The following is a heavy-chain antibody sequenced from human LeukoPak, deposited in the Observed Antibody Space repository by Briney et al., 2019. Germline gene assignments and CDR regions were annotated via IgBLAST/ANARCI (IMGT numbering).Heavy chain of an antibody. D-gene: IGHD4-11*01. CDR2: INPNSGGT. J-gene: IGHJ6*02. CDR1: GYTFTGYY. CDR3: ARRRTSNYGPNYYYYYGMDV. V-gene: IGHV1-2*02. Sequence: ASVKVSCKASGYTFTGYYMHWVRQAPGQGLEWMGWINPNSGGTNYAQKFQGRVTMTTDTSTSTAYMELRSLRSDDTAVYYCARRRTSNYGPNYYYYYGMDVWGQGTTVTVSS.